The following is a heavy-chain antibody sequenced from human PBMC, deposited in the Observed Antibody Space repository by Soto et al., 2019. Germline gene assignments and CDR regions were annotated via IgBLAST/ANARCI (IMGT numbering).Heavy chain of an antibody. CDR2: IYYSGST. D-gene: IGHD3-10*01. CDR3: ARAGFHGSGIYYYYYMDV. V-gene: IGHV4-59*01. J-gene: IGHJ6*03. Sequence: QVQLQESGPGLVKPSETLSLTCTVSGGSISSYYWSWIRQPPGKGLEWIGYIYYSGSTNYNPSLKSRVTISVDTSKNQFALKLSSVTAADTAVYYCARAGFHGSGIYYYYYMDVWGKGTTVTVSS. CDR1: GGSISSYY.